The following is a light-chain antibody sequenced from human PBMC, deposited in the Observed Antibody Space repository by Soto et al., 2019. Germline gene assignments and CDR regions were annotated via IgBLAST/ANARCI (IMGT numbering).Light chain of an antibody. J-gene: IGKJ1*01. CDR2: DAS. CDR3: QQYNKWPRT. Sequence: ETLMTQSPATLSVSQGERSTLXXRASQSVSSNLVWYHQKPGQAPRXFIYDASTRATGIPARYSGSGSGTEFNFTISSLQSEDFAVYFCQQYNKWPRTFGQGTKVDIK. CDR1: QSVSSN. V-gene: IGKV3-15*01.